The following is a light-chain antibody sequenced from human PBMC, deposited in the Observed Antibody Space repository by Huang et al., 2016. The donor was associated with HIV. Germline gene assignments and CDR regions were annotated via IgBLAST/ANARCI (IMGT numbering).Light chain of an antibody. J-gene: IGKJ1*01. CDR1: QNVLFSSSNKNY. Sequence: DIVLTQSPDTLAVSLGERATINCKSSQNVLFSSSNKNYVAWYQKKAGQPPQVLSYWASTRESGVPDRFIGSGSGTNFTLTISSLQAEDVAVYYCQQYYSTPAFGQGTRVEI. CDR3: QQYYSTPA. V-gene: IGKV4-1*01. CDR2: WAS.